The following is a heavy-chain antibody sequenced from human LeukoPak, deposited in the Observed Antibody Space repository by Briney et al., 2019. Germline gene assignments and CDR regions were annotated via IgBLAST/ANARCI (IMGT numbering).Heavy chain of an antibody. CDR3: ARGLHYDFWSGYRTNFDY. Sequence: PSETLSLTCAVYGGSFSGYYWSWIRQPPGKGLEWIGELNHSGSTNYNPSLKSRVTISVDTSKNQFSLKLSSVTAADTAVYYCARGLHYDFWSGYRTNFDYWGQGTLVTVSS. CDR1: GGSFSGYY. CDR2: LNHSGST. J-gene: IGHJ4*02. V-gene: IGHV4-34*01. D-gene: IGHD3-3*01.